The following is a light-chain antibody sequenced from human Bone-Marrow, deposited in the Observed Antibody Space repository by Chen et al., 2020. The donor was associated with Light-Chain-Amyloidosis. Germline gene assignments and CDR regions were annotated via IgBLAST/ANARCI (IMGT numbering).Light chain of an antibody. CDR1: DLPTKY. CDR2: RDT. Sequence: SYELLKPPSVSASRGPTPSTPCSGDDLPTKYAYWYQQKPGQAPVLVIHRDTERPSGISERFSGSSSGTTATLPISVVQAEDEADYHCQSADSSGTYEVIFGGGTKLTVL. CDR3: QSADSSGTYEVI. J-gene: IGLJ2*01. V-gene: IGLV3-25*03.